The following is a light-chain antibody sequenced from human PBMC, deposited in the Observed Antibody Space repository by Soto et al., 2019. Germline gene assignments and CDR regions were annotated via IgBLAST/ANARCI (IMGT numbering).Light chain of an antibody. CDR3: MQATQSSWT. CDR2: KVS. V-gene: IGKV4-1*01. Sequence: DIVMTQSPDSLAVSLGERATINCKPSQSVLLSSANKNYLAWYQQRPGQPPRLLIYKVSDRFSGVPDRFSGSGAGTDFTLTISRVEAEDVGVYYCMQATQSSWTFGQGTKVDIK. CDR1: QSVLLSSANKNY. J-gene: IGKJ1*01.